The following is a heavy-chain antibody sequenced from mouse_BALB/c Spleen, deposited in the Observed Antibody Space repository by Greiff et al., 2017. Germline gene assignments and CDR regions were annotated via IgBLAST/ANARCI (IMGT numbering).Heavy chain of an antibody. CDR2: ILPGSGST. J-gene: IGHJ3*01. D-gene: IGHD1-2*01. V-gene: IGHV1-9*01. CDR3: ARGRFTSATFAY. CDR1: GYTFSSYW. Sequence: QVHVKQSGAELMKPGASVKISCKATGYTFSSYWIEWVKQRPGHGLEWIGEILPGSGSTNYNEKFKGKATFTADTSSNTAYMQLSSLTSEDSAVYYCARGRFTSATFAYWGQGTLVTVSA.